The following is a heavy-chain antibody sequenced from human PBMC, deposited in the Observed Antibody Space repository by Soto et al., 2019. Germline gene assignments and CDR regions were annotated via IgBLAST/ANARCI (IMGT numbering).Heavy chain of an antibody. D-gene: IGHD2-2*01. CDR1: GGSISSSSYY. CDR2: IYYSAST. CDR3: ARRHRDLVVPASTYFDY. J-gene: IGHJ4*02. Sequence: QLQLQESGPGLVKPSETLSLTCTVSGGSISSSSYYWGWIRQPPGKGLEWIGSIYYSASTYYNPSLKSRVTISVDTSQNQFSLKLSSVTAADTAVYYCARRHRDLVVPASTYFDYWGQGTLVTVSS. V-gene: IGHV4-39*01.